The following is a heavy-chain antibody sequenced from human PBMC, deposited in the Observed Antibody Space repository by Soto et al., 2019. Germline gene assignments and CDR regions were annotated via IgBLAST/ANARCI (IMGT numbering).Heavy chain of an antibody. D-gene: IGHD6-13*01. Sequence: QSQTLSLTCAISGDSVSSNSAAWNWIRQSPSRGLEWLGRTYYRSKWYNDYAVSVKSRITINPDTSKNQFSLQLNSVTPEDTAVYYCARAENFIAAAGKELYYFDYWGQGTLVTVSS. J-gene: IGHJ4*02. V-gene: IGHV6-1*01. CDR2: TYYRSKWYN. CDR3: ARAENFIAAAGKELYYFDY. CDR1: GDSVSSNSAA.